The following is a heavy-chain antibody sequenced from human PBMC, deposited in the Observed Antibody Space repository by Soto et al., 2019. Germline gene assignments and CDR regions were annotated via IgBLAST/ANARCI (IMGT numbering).Heavy chain of an antibody. V-gene: IGHV2-5*01. CDR2: IYWNNDK. J-gene: IGHJ5*02. Sequence: GSGPTLLNPPKTITLTCTFSGFSLTTGGLGVGWIRQPAGKALEWLALIYWNNDKRYSPSLKSRLTITKDTSKNQVVLTMTNMDPVDTATYFCALGGELLAFDRWGQGTLVTVSS. D-gene: IGHD1-26*01. CDR1: GFSLTTGGLG. CDR3: ALGGELLAFDR.